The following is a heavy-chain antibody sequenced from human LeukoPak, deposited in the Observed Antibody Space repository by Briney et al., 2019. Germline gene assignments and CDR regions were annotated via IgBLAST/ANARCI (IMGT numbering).Heavy chain of an antibody. D-gene: IGHD1-26*01. CDR3: AKEDRIVGATLFDY. CDR2: IWYDGSNK. Sequence: PGRSLRLSCAASGFTFSSYGMHWVRQARGKWLEWVAVIWYDGSNKYYADSVKGRFTISRDNSKNTLYLQMNSLRAEDTAVYYYAKEDRIVGATLFDYWGQGTLVTVSS. V-gene: IGHV3-33*06. CDR1: GFTFSSYG. J-gene: IGHJ4*02.